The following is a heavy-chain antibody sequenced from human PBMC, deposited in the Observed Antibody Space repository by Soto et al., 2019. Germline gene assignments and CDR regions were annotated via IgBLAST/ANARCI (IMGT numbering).Heavy chain of an antibody. Sequence: PGGSLGLSCAASGFTFSRYTMNWVRQAPGEGLEWVSSISSSSSYIYYADSVKGRFTISRDNAKNSLYLQMNSLRAEDTAVYYCARGQVGATVEGFDYWGQGTLVTVSS. CDR1: GFTFSRYT. V-gene: IGHV3-21*01. CDR2: ISSSSSYI. J-gene: IGHJ4*02. CDR3: ARGQVGATVEGFDY. D-gene: IGHD1-26*01.